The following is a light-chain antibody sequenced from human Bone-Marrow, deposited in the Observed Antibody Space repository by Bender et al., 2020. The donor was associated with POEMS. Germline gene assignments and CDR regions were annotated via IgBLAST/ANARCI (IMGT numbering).Light chain of an antibody. V-gene: IGLV2-11*01. Sequence: QSALTQPRSVSGSPGQSVTISCAGTSSDVGRHSSVTWYQQHPGKAPKLIIYDVTERPSGVPDRFSGSHSGYTASLTISGLQPGDEADYYCCSYGGRSPFEVLFGGGTKLTVL. J-gene: IGLJ2*01. CDR3: CSYGGRSPFEVL. CDR1: SSDVGRHSS. CDR2: DVT.